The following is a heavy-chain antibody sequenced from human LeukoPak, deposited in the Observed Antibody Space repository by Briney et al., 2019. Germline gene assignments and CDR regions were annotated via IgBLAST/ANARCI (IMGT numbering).Heavy chain of an antibody. CDR3: ARDGYFLESDARNWFDP. CDR2: IIPIFGTA. V-gene: IGHV1-69*05. D-gene: IGHD1-1*01. CDR1: GGTFSSYA. Sequence: ASVKVSFKASGGTFSSYAISWVRQAPGQGLEWMGGIIPIFGTANYAQKFQGRVTITTDESTSTAYMELSSLRSEDTAVYYCARDGYFLESDARNWFDPWGQGTLVTVSS. J-gene: IGHJ5*02.